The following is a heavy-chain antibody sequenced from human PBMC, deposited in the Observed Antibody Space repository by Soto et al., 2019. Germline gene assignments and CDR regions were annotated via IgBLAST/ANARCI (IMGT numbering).Heavy chain of an antibody. J-gene: IGHJ6*02. Sequence: GASVKVSGKASVYTFTSYYMHWVRQVPGQGLEWMEIINPSGGSTSYAQQFQGRVTMTRDTSTSTVYMELRSLRSEDTAVYYCARKPIAVAVMTAYYYYGMDVWGQGTTVTVS. D-gene: IGHD6-19*01. V-gene: IGHV1-46*01. CDR1: VYTFTSYY. CDR2: INPSGGST. CDR3: ARKPIAVAVMTAYYYYGMDV.